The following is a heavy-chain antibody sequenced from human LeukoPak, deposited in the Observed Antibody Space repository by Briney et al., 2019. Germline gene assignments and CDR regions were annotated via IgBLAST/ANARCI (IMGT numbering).Heavy chain of an antibody. Sequence: PGGSLRLSCAASGFTVSSNYMSWVRQAPGKGLEWVAVISYDGSNKYYADSVKGRFTISRDNSKNTLYLQMNSLRAEDTAVYYCARDLSGSYGGFDYWGQGTLVTVSS. J-gene: IGHJ4*02. D-gene: IGHD1-26*01. CDR2: ISYDGSNK. V-gene: IGHV3-30*03. CDR3: ARDLSGSYGGFDY. CDR1: GFTVSSNY.